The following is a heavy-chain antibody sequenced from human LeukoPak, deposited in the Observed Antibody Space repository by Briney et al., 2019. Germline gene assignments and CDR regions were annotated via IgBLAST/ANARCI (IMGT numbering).Heavy chain of an antibody. CDR1: GGSISSGGYY. D-gene: IGHD3-3*01. V-gene: IGHV4-31*03. CDR3: ARSASGYFTVNDY. CDR2: ICYSGST. J-gene: IGHJ4*02. Sequence: PSETLSLTCTVSGGSISSGGYYWSWIRQHPGKGLEWIGYICYSGSTYYNPSLKSRVTISVDTSKNQFSLKLSSVTAADTAVYYCARSASGYFTVNDYWGQGTLVTVSS.